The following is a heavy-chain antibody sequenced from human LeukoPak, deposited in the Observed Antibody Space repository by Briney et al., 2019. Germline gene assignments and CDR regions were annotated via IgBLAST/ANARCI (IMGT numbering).Heavy chain of an antibody. D-gene: IGHD3-9*01. CDR1: GGSFSGYY. CDR3: ARGPYTYYDILTGIFDY. J-gene: IGHJ4*02. Sequence: NPSETLSLTCAVYGGSFSGYYWSWIRQPPGKGLEWIGEINHSGSTNYNPSLKSRVTISVDASKNQFSLKLSSVTAADTAVYYCARGPYTYYDILTGIFDYWGQGTLVTVSS. CDR2: INHSGST. V-gene: IGHV4-34*01.